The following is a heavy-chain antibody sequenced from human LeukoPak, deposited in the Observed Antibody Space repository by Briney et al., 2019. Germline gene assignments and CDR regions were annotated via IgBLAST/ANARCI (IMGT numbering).Heavy chain of an antibody. CDR1: GFTFSSYG. J-gene: IGHJ4*02. CDR3: ANDRWDFAHCSGGSCPFHY. Sequence: RGSLRLSCAASGFTFSSYGMHWVRQAPGKGLEWVAFIRYDGSNKYYADSVKGRFTISRDNSKNTLYLQMNSLRAEDTADYYCANDRWDFAHCSGGSCPFHYWGQGTLVTVSS. CDR2: IRYDGSNK. D-gene: IGHD2-15*01. V-gene: IGHV3-30*02.